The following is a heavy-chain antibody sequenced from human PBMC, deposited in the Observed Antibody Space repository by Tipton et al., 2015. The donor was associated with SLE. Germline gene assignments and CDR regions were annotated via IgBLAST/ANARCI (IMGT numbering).Heavy chain of an antibody. CDR3: AKGEDGAVAGYFDS. CDR2: ISGSGGST. V-gene: IGHV3-23*01. J-gene: IGHJ4*02. CDR1: GFTFSNYA. D-gene: IGHD6-19*01. Sequence: SLRLSCAASGFTFSNYAMSWVRQAPGKGLEWVSAISGSGGSTYYADSVKGRFTISRDISKNTLYVHMNSLRAEDTAVYYCAKGEDGAVAGYFDSWGQGTLVTVSS.